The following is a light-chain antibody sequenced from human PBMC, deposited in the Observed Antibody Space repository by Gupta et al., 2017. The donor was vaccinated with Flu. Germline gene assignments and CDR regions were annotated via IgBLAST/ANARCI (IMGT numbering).Light chain of an antibody. V-gene: IGLV2-8*01. CDR3: SSYTDSHILL. CDR2: EVT. J-gene: IGLJ3*02. Sequence: SSDVGGYNYVSWYQQHPGKAPKLMIYEVTKRPSGVPDRFSGSKSGNTASLTVSGLQAEDEAAYYCSSYTDSHILLFGGGTKLTV. CDR1: SSDVGGYNY.